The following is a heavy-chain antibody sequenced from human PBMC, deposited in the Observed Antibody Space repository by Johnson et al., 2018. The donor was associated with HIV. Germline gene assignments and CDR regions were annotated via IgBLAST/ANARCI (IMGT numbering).Heavy chain of an antibody. Sequence: VQLVESGGGLVQPGRSLRLSCAASGFTFDDYAIHWVRQAPGKGLEWVSGISWNSGNIGYADSVKGRFTISRDNAKNSLYLQMNSLRAEDTALYYCAKDLNAGGSRGNAAFDIWGQGTMVTVSS. V-gene: IGHV3-9*01. J-gene: IGHJ3*02. CDR2: ISWNSGNI. CDR1: GFTFDDYA. CDR3: AKDLNAGGSRGNAAFDI. D-gene: IGHD6-13*01.